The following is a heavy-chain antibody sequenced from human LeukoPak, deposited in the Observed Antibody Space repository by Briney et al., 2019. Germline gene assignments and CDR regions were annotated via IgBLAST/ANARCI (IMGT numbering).Heavy chain of an antibody. CDR3: ARDPYSGGYGAYYYYYMDL. J-gene: IGHJ6*03. CDR1: GFTFSRYN. V-gene: IGHV3-21*01. Sequence: PGGSLRLSCAASGFTFSRYNMNWVRQAPGKGLEWVSSITSTSTYIYYADSVKGRFTISRDNAKNSLYLQMNGLRVEDTAVYYCARDPYSGGYGAYYYYYMDLWGKGTPVTISS. CDR2: ITSTSTYI. D-gene: IGHD1-26*01.